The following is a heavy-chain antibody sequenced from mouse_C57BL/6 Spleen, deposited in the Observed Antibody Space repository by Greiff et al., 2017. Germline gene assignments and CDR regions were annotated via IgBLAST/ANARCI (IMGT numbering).Heavy chain of an antibody. CDR1: GFTFTTYA. D-gene: IGHD2-12*01. J-gene: IGHJ3*01. V-gene: IGHV10-3*01. CDR2: IRSKSSNSAT. Sequence: VQLKESGGGLVQPKGSLKLSCAASGFTFTTYAMHWVRQAPGKGLEWVARIRSKSSNSATYYADSVKDIFTISRDNSQSMLCLQMHTLRTEDTAMYYCERDNYSNDGLFAYWGQGTLVTVSA. CDR3: ERDNYSNDGLFAY.